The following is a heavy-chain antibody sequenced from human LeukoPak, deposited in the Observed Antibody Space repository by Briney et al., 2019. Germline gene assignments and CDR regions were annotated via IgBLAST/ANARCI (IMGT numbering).Heavy chain of an antibody. CDR2: ISSSGSTI. D-gene: IGHD2-2*02. CDR3: ASEKVVVVPAAIVYYYYYMDV. J-gene: IGHJ6*03. Sequence: GGSLRLSCAASGFTFSDYYMSWIRQAPGKGLEWVSYISSSGSTIYYADYVKGRFTISRDNAKNSLYLQMNSLRAEDTAVYYCASEKVVVVPAAIVYYYYYMDVWGKGTTVTVSS. V-gene: IGHV3-11*04. CDR1: GFTFSDYY.